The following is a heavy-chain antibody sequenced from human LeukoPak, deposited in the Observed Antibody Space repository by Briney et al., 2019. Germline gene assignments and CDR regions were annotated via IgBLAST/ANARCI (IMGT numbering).Heavy chain of an antibody. J-gene: IGHJ4*02. V-gene: IGHV3-23*01. D-gene: IGHD3-10*01. CDR2: ISGSGDTT. CDR1: GFTFRNYA. CDR3: ARGGPSVKMIRGDFDH. Sequence: GGSLRLSCSGTGFTFRNYAMSWVGQAPGKGLAWVSVISGSGDTTEYADSVKGRFAISRDNSDNTVYLEMNRLRVEDTAVYYCARGGPSVKMIRGDFDHWGQGTLVTVSS.